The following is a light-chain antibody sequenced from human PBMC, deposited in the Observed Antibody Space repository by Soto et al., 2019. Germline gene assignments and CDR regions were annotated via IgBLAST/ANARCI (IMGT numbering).Light chain of an antibody. Sequence: QSVLTQPPSASGTPGQRVTISCSGGTSNIGSNTVNWYQQLPGTAPKLLIYSNHQRPSGVPDRFSGSQSGTSASLAISGLQSEDEADYYCAAWDDSLNGRVFGGGTKLTVL. CDR1: TSNIGSNT. V-gene: IGLV1-44*01. CDR2: SNH. CDR3: AAWDDSLNGRV. J-gene: IGLJ2*01.